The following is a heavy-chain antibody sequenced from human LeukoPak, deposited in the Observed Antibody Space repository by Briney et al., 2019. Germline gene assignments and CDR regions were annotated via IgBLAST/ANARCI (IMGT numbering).Heavy chain of an antibody. D-gene: IGHD3-16*01. V-gene: IGHV4-4*09. Sequence: SETLSPTCTVSGDSISSYYWSWIRQPPGKGLEWIGYIHTSGSTNYNPSLKSRVTISVDTSKNQFSLKLSSVTAADTAVYYCARRRTLGVSGGCCWFDPWGQGTLVTVSS. CDR3: ARRRTLGVSGGCCWFDP. CDR2: IHTSGST. CDR1: GDSISSYY. J-gene: IGHJ5*02.